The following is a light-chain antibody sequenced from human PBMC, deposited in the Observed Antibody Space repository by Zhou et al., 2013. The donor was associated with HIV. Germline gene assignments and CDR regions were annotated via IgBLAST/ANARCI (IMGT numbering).Light chain of an antibody. V-gene: IGKV1-39*01. J-gene: IGKJ4*01. CDR3: QQSDSVPLT. CDR1: QSIVTY. CDR2: AAS. Sequence: IQMTQSPSSLSASVGDRITMTCRASQSIVTYLNWYQQKPGKAPKLLIYAASTLQSGVPSRFSGSASGTDFTLTISSLQPEDFATYYCQQSDSVPLTFGGGTKVEI.